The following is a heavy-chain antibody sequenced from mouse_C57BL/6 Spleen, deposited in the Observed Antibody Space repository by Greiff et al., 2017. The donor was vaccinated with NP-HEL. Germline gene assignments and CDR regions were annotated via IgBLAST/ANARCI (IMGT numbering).Heavy chain of an antibody. CDR2: IRHKANNHAT. CDR1: GFTFSDAW. J-gene: IGHJ3*01. V-gene: IGHV6-6*01. Sequence: DVMLVESGGGLVQPGGSMKLSCAASGFTFSDAWMDWVRQSPEKGLEWVAEIRHKANNHATYYAESVKGRFTISRDDAKSSVYLQMNSLRAEDTGIYYCTRTGTEGFAYWGQGTLVTVSA. D-gene: IGHD4-1*01. CDR3: TRTGTEGFAY.